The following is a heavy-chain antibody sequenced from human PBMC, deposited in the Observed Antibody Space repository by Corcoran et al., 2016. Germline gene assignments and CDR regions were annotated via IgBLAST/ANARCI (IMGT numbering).Heavy chain of an antibody. CDR3: ARDRGSYDSSGYYYPVGWFDP. CDR1: GFTFSSYS. D-gene: IGHD3-22*01. J-gene: IGHJ5*02. V-gene: IGHV3-48*04. CDR2: ISSSSSTI. Sequence: EVQLVESGGGLVQPGGSLRLSCAASGFTFSSYSMNWVRQAPGKGLEWVSYISSSSSTIYYADSVKGRFTISRDNAKNSLYLQMNSLRAEDTAVYYWARDRGSYDSSGYYYPVGWFDPWGQGTLVTVSS.